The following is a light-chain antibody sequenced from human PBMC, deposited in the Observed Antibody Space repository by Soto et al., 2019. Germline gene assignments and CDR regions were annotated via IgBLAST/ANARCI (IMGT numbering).Light chain of an antibody. CDR3: QSYDSSLSGAV. J-gene: IGLJ7*01. V-gene: IGLV1-40*01. Sequence: QSVLTQPPSVSGAPGQRVTISCTGSSSNIGAGYDVHWYQQLPGTAPKLLIYGNSNRPSGVPDRFSGSKSGTSASLAITGXXAEXXXXXXXQSYDSSLSGAVFGGGTQLTVL. CDR2: GNS. CDR1: SSNIGAGYD.